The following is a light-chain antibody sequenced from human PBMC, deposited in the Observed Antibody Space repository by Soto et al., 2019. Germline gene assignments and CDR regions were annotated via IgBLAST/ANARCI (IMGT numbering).Light chain of an antibody. CDR2: STN. V-gene: IGLV8-61*01. CDR1: SGSVSTSYY. J-gene: IGLJ2*01. Sequence: QAVVTQEPSFSVSPGGTVTLTCGLSSGSVSTSYYPSWYQQTPGPAPRTLIYSTNTRSSGVPDRFSGSILGNKAALTITGAQADDESDYYCVLYMGSLVVFGGGTKLTVL. CDR3: VLYMGSLVV.